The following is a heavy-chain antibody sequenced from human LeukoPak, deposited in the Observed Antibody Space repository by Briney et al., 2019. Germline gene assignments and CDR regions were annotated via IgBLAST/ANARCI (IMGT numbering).Heavy chain of an antibody. V-gene: IGHV3-74*01. D-gene: IGHD3-10*01. Sequence: GGSLRLSCAASGLTFSSYWMHWVRQAPGKGLVWVSRINSDGRSTSYADSVKGRFTISRDNAKNTLYLQMNSLRAEDTAVYYCARDIAFGENGMDVWGQGTTLTVSS. CDR1: GLTFSSYW. CDR2: INSDGRST. J-gene: IGHJ6*02. CDR3: ARDIAFGENGMDV.